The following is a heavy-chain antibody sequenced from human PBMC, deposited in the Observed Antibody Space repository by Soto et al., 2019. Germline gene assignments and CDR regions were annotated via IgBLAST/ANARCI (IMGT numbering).Heavy chain of an antibody. J-gene: IGHJ3*02. CDR1: GFTFSSYG. V-gene: IGHV3-30*18. Sequence: GGSLRLSCAASGFTFSSYGMHWVRQAPGKGLEWVAVISYDGSNKYYADSVKGRFTISRDNSKNTLYLQMNSLRAEDTAVYYCAKEGTYNWNHDAFDIWGQGTMVTVSS. CDR2: ISYDGSNK. D-gene: IGHD1-20*01. CDR3: AKEGTYNWNHDAFDI.